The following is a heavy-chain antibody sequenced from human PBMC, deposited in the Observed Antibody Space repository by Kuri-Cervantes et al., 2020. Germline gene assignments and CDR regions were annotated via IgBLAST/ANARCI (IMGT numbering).Heavy chain of an antibody. D-gene: IGHD1-26*01. J-gene: IGHJ6*03. Sequence: GGSLRLSCAASGFTFDDYAMHWVRQAPGKGLEWVSGISWNSGSIGYADSVKGRFTISRDNAKNSLYLQMNSLRAEDTAVYYCAREGAGANYYYFMDVWGKGTTVTVSS. V-gene: IGHV3-9*01. CDR2: ISWNSGSI. CDR3: AREGAGANYYYFMDV. CDR1: GFTFDDYA.